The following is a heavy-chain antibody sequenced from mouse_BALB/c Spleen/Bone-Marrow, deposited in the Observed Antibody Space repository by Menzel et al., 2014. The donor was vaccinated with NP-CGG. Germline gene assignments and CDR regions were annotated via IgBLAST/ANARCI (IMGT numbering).Heavy chain of an antibody. J-gene: IGHJ3*01. Sequence: VQLQQSGAELVKPGASVKMSCKASGYTFTSYWMHWVKQRPGQGLEWIGVIDPSDSYTSYNQKFKGKATLTVDTSSSTAYMQLSSLTSEDFAVYYCTIYYRSFAYWGQGTLVTVSA. V-gene: IGHV1S127*01. CDR3: TIYYRSFAY. CDR2: IDPSDSYT. CDR1: GYTFTSYW. D-gene: IGHD2-14*01.